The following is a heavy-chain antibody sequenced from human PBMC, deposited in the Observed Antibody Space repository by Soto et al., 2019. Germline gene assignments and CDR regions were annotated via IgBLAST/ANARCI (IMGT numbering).Heavy chain of an antibody. CDR3: ARVRNKVATSGPFDP. CDR2: IIPIFGTA. Sequence: GASVKVSCKASGGTFSSYAISWVRQAPGQGLEWMGGIIPIFGTANYAQKFQGRVTITADESTSTAYMELSSLRSEDAAVYYCARVRNKVATSGPFDPWGQGTLVTSPQ. J-gene: IGHJ5*02. CDR1: GGTFSSYA. D-gene: IGHD5-12*01. V-gene: IGHV1-69*13.